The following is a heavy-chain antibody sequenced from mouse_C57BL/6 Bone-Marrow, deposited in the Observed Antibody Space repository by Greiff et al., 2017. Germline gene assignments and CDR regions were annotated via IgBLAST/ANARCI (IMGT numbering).Heavy chain of an antibody. CDR1: GYTFTSYT. J-gene: IGHJ1*03. V-gene: IGHV1-4*01. CDR2: INPSSGYT. CDR3: ARDGYNWYFDV. D-gene: IGHD2-3*01. Sequence: QVQLQQSGAELARPGASVKMSCKASGYTFTSYTMHWVKQRPGQGLEWIGYINPSSGYTKYNQKFKDKATLTADKSSSTADMQLSSLTSEDSAVYYCARDGYNWYFDVWGTGTTVTVSS.